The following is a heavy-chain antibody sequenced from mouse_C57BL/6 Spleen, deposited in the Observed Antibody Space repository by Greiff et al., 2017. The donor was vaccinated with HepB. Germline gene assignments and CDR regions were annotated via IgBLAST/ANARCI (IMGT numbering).Heavy chain of an antibody. D-gene: IGHD2-1*01. CDR2: IDPSDSYT. CDR1: GYTFTSYW. J-gene: IGHJ2*01. V-gene: IGHV1-69*01. Sequence: QVQLQQSGAELVMPGASVKLSCKASGYTFTSYWMHWVKQRPGQGLEWIGEIDPSDSYTNYNQKFKGKSTLTVDKSSSTAYMQLSSLTSEDSAVYYCARTDGYGNFYFDYWGQGTTLTVSS. CDR3: ARTDGYGNFYFDY.